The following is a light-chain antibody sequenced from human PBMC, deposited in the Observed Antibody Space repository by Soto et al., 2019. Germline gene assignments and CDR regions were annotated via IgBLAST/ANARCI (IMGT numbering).Light chain of an antibody. V-gene: IGKV1-5*01. CDR1: QSISSW. J-gene: IGKJ1*01. Sequence: DIQMTQSPSTLSASVGDRVTITCRASQSISSWLAWYQQKPGKAPKLLIYDASSLESGVPSRFSGSGSGTEFTLTFSSLQPDDFATYYCQQYNSPWTFGQGTKVEIK. CDR2: DAS. CDR3: QQYNSPWT.